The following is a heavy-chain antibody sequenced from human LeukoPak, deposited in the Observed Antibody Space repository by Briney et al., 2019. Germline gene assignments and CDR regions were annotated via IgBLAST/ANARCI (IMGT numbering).Heavy chain of an antibody. V-gene: IGHV1-46*01. CDR1: GYTSSNYC. CDR3: AKDPRNILTGDFDDFDI. Sequence: ASVKVSCKASGYTSSNYCIHWLRQAPGQGFEWMGIFNPTYSIPTYAPTFEGRVTMTSDMSTSTFYMDLSTLRSEDTAVYFCAKDPRNILTGDFDDFDIWGQGTVVIVSS. CDR2: FNPTYSIP. D-gene: IGHD3-9*01. J-gene: IGHJ3*02.